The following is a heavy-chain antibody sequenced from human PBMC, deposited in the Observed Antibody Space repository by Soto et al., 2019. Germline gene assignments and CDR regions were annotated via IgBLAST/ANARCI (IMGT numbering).Heavy chain of an antibody. D-gene: IGHD3-16*01. V-gene: IGHV1-18*01. CDR1: GYSFTNYG. CDR2: ISPRNDYT. Sequence: QVQLVQSGAEVKQPGASVKVSCKASGYSFTNYGVTWVRQAPGHGLEWMGWISPRNDYTNFAQHFQDRVTLTTDTSTNTAYMEMRSLKSDDTAVYYCARDKYRQYYPSYVDYWGQGTLVTVSS. J-gene: IGHJ4*02. CDR3: ARDKYRQYYPSYVDY.